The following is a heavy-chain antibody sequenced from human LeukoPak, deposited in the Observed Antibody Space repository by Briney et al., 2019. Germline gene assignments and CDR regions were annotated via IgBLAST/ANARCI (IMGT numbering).Heavy chain of an antibody. V-gene: IGHV3-30-3*01. CDR3: AREWQEWSFDI. Sequence: GGSLRLSCAASGLTFSDVWMSWVRQAPGKGLEWVAVISYDGSNKYYADSVKGRFTISRDNSKNTLYLQMNSLRAEDTAVYYCAREWQEWSFDIWGQGTMVTVSS. D-gene: IGHD3-3*01. CDR2: ISYDGSNK. CDR1: GLTFSDVW. J-gene: IGHJ3*02.